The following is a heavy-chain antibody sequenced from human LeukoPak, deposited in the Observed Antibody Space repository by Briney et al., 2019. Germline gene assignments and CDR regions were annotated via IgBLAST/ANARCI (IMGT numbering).Heavy chain of an antibody. V-gene: IGHV4-38-2*02. D-gene: IGHD4-23*01. CDR2: IYYSGST. CDR1: GYSISSGYY. J-gene: IGHJ4*02. CDR3: ARHHSGGRDY. Sequence: SETLSLTCTVSGYSISSGYYWGWIRQPPGKGLEWIGSIYYSGSTYYNPSLKSRVTISVDTSKNQFSLKLSSVTAADTAVYYCARHHSGGRDYWGQGTLVTVSS.